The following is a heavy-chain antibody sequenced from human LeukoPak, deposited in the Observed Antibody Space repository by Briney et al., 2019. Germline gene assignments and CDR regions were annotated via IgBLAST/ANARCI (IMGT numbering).Heavy chain of an antibody. CDR3: ARALLGSGSLDY. CDR2: IYYSGST. D-gene: IGHD2-15*01. V-gene: IGHV4-31*03. CDR1: GGSISSGGYY. J-gene: IGHJ4*02. Sequence: SETLSLTCTVSGGSISSGGYYWSWIRQHPGKGLEWIGYIYYSGSTYYNPSLKSRVTISVDTSKNQFSLKLSSVTAADTAVYYCARALLGSGSLDYWGQGTLVTVSS.